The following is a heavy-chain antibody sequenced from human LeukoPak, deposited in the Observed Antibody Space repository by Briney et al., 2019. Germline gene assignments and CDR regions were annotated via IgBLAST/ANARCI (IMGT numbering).Heavy chain of an antibody. CDR2: TSGSGDST. CDR1: GFTFNSYA. CDR3: AKDLSDFWSGRNFDY. D-gene: IGHD3-3*01. V-gene: IGHV3-23*01. J-gene: IGHJ4*02. Sequence: PGASLRLSCAASGFTFNSYAMSWVRQAPGKGLEWVSGTSGSGDSTFHADSVKGRFTISRDNSKNTLYLQMNSLRADDTAVYYCAKDLSDFWSGRNFDYWGQGTLVTVSS.